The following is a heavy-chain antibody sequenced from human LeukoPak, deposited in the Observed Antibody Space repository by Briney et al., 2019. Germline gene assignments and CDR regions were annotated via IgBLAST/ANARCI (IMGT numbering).Heavy chain of an antibody. V-gene: IGHV3-30*04. CDR3: VRGRADSSAYYRGPFDL. J-gene: IGHJ4*02. CDR2: ISQDGTNQ. Sequence: PGGSLRLSCEASGLSFKDYAIHWVRQAPGRGLEWVAVISQDGTNQNYADSVQDRATISRDNSRNTVFLQMFTLRAEDTASYYCVRGRADSSAYYRGPFDLWGPGALVTVSS. CDR1: GLSFKDYA. D-gene: IGHD3-22*01.